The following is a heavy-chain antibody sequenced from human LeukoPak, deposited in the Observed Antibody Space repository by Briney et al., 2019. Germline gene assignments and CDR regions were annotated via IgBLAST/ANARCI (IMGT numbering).Heavy chain of an antibody. CDR1: GGTFSSYA. V-gene: IGHV1-69*06. D-gene: IGHD2-2*01. J-gene: IGHJ6*03. CDR3: ARGLVVVPAAMGTYYYYYYMDV. Sequence: SVKVSCKASGGTFSSYAISWVRQAPGQGLEWMGGILPTFGTANYAQKFQGRVTITADKSTSTAYMELSSLRSEDTAVYYCARGLVVVPAAMGTYYYYYYMDVWGKGTTVTVSS. CDR2: ILPTFGTA.